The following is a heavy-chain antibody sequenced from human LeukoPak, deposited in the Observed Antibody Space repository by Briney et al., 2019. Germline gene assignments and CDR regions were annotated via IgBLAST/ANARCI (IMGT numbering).Heavy chain of an antibody. Sequence: GRSLRLSCAASGFTFSSYGMHWVRQAPGKGLEWVVVIWYDGSNKYYADSVKGRFTISRDNSKNTLYLQMNSLRAEDTAVYYCARGFDWLLLGPFDYWGQGTLVTVSS. J-gene: IGHJ4*02. D-gene: IGHD3-9*01. V-gene: IGHV3-33*01. CDR1: GFTFSSYG. CDR3: ARGFDWLLLGPFDY. CDR2: IWYDGSNK.